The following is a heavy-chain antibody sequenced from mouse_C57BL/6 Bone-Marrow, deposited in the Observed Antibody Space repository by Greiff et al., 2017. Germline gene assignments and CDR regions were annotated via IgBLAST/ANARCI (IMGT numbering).Heavy chain of an antibody. CDR2: IYPRSGNT. V-gene: IGHV1-81*01. D-gene: IGHD1-1*01. CDR1: GYTFTSYG. J-gene: IGHJ4*01. CDR3: AREDYGSRYRGYYYAMDY. Sequence: QVQLQQSGAELARPGASVKLSCKASGYTFTSYGISWVKQRTGQGLEWIGEIYPRSGNTYYNEKFKGKATLTADKSSSTAYMELRSLTSEDSAVYFCAREDYGSRYRGYYYAMDYWGQGTTVTVSS.